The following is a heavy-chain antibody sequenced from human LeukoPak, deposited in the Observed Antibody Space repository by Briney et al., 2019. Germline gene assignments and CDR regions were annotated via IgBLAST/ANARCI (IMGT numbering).Heavy chain of an antibody. CDR2: IYTSGST. D-gene: IGHD6-6*01. V-gene: IGHV4-4*07. CDR3: ASSYSSSSRWFDP. Sequence: SETLSLTCTVSGGSISSYYWSWIRQPAGKGLEWIGRIYTSGSTNYNPSLKSRVTISVDTSKNQFSLKLSSVTAADTAVYYCASSYSSSSRWFDPWGQETLVTVSS. J-gene: IGHJ5*02. CDR1: GGSISSYY.